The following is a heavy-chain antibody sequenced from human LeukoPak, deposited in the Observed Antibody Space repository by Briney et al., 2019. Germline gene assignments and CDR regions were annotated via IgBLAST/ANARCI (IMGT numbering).Heavy chain of an antibody. CDR1: GFTFSSYA. CDR3: ARDGGIFDWLLPYYYNYYMDV. CDR2: ISYDGSNK. Sequence: PGRSLRLSCAASGFTFSSYAMHWVRQAPGKGLEWVAVISYDGSNKYYADSVKGRFTISRDNSKNTLYLQMNSLRAEDTAVYYCARDGGIFDWLLPYYYNYYMDVWGKGTTVTVSS. V-gene: IGHV3-30*04. D-gene: IGHD3-9*01. J-gene: IGHJ6*03.